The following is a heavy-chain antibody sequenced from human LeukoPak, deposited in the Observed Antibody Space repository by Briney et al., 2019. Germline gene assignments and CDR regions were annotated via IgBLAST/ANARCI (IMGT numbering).Heavy chain of an antibody. CDR3: AKDHLEGTKWDYYYYGMDV. Sequence: GGSLRLSCAASGFSFSSYGMHWVRQAPGKGLDWVAAISYDGSGDYPADSVKGRFTISRDNSKNALYLQMDGLRPDDTAVYFCAKDHLEGTKWDYYYYGMDVWGQGTTVTVSS. CDR2: ISYDGSGD. V-gene: IGHV3-30*18. J-gene: IGHJ6*02. CDR1: GFSFSSYG. D-gene: IGHD1-7*01.